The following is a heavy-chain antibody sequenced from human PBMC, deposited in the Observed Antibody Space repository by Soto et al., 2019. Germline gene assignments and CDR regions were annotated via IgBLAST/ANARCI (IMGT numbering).Heavy chain of an antibody. CDR2: ISYDGINK. V-gene: IGHV3-30*18. Sequence: QVQLVESGGGVVQPGRSLRLSCAASGFTFSSYGMHWVRQAPGKGLEWVSVISYDGINKYYADSVKGRFTISRDNSKNTLYLQRNSLRAEETAVYYWAKSVYNWNDGFFDYWGQGTLVTVSS. CDR1: GFTFSSYG. J-gene: IGHJ4*02. CDR3: AKSVYNWNDGFFDY. D-gene: IGHD1-1*01.